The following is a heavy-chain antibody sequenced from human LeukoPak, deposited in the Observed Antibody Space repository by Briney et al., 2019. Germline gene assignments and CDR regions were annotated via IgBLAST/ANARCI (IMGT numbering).Heavy chain of an antibody. D-gene: IGHD2-2*01. CDR1: GGTLSRYA. Sequence: SVKVSCKASGGTLSRYAISWVRQAPGQGLEWMGGIIASFGTANYAQKFQGRVTISADESSGTAYMELSSLRSEDTAVYYCARVVTPRYCSSTSCYWKGWFDPWGQGTLVTVSS. CDR2: IIASFGTA. J-gene: IGHJ5*02. V-gene: IGHV1-69*13. CDR3: ARVVTPRYCSSTSCYWKGWFDP.